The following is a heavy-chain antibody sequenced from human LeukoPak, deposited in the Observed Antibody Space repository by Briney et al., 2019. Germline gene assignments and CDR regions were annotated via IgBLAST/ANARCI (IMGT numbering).Heavy chain of an antibody. V-gene: IGHV4-4*09. Sequence: PSETLSLTCTVSGGSVSSHYWSWIRQPPGKGLEWIGYVYNSENTNYNSSLKSRVTTSVDTSKNRFFLKLSSLTAADTAVYYCARFYSGPSGWFVLWYFDLWGRGTLVTVSS. J-gene: IGHJ2*01. D-gene: IGHD6-19*01. CDR3: ARFYSGPSGWFVLWYFDL. CDR1: GGSVSSHY. CDR2: VYNSENT.